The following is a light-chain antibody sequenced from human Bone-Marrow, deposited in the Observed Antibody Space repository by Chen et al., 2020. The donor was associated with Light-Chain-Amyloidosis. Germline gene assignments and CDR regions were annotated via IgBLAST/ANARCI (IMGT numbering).Light chain of an antibody. V-gene: IGLV2-11*01. CDR1: TTDVGLHND. J-gene: IGLJ2*01. CDR2: DVL. Sequence: QSALTQPRSVSGSPGQSITISCTGTTTDVGLHNDVSWYQQFPGKVPKLIIYDVLKRPPGVPDLFAGATSGNTASLTISSLQAEDEADYYCCSLADRSTSVFGGGTRLTVL. CDR3: CSLADRSTSV.